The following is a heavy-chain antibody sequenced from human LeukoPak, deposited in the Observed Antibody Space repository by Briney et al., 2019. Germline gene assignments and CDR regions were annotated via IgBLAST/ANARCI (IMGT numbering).Heavy chain of an antibody. CDR1: GFSFSSYA. J-gene: IGHJ4*02. V-gene: IGHV3-23*01. CDR3: ARDLTPEYSSNWPEGDY. Sequence: QPGGSLRLSCEATGFSFSSYAMSWVRQAPGGGLEWVSATSGSGDSADYADAVKGRFTISRDNAKNSLYLQMNSLRAEDTAIYYCARDLTPEYSSNWPEGDYWGQGTLVTVSS. CDR2: TSGSGDSA. D-gene: IGHD6-13*01.